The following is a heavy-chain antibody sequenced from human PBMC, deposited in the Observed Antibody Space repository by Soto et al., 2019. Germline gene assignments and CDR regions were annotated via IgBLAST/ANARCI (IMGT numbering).Heavy chain of an antibody. CDR2: IYHSVST. CDR3: ARVLTRSSGWGFDY. J-gene: IGHJ4*02. Sequence: QVQLQESGPGLVKPSGTLSLTCAVSGGSISSNNWWSWVRQPPGKGLEWIGEIYHSVSTNYNPSLKSRVTISVDKSKNQVSLELSSVTAADTAVYYCARVLTRSSGWGFDYWGQGTLVTVSS. D-gene: IGHD6-19*01. CDR1: GGSISSNNW. V-gene: IGHV4-4*02.